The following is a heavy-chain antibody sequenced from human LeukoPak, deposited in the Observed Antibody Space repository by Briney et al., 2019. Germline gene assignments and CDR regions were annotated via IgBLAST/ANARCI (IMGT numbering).Heavy chain of an antibody. CDR1: GYTLTDNH. Sequence: ASVKVSCKAPGYTLTDNHLYWVRQAPGQGLEWMGWIDPNSGVTNFAQNFQGRLTMTRDTSINTAYMELSRLTSDDTTVYYCARELGINAFDVWGQGTMVTVSS. CDR3: ARELGINAFDV. CDR2: IDPNSGVT. J-gene: IGHJ3*01. V-gene: IGHV1-2*02. D-gene: IGHD7-27*01.